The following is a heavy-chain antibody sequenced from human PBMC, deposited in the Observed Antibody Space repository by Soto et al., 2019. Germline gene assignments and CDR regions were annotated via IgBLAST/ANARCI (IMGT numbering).Heavy chain of an antibody. CDR1: GGSISSTGYF. Sequence: QVQLQESGPGLVKPSQTLSLTCTVSGGSISSTGYFWTWIRQHPGKGLEWIGYIFYSGSTFHNPSLKSRVTISVDTSKNQFSLELSSVTAADTAVYYCAREAGSGDYFDYWGQGTLVTGSS. J-gene: IGHJ4*02. D-gene: IGHD1-26*01. CDR2: IFYSGST. CDR3: AREAGSGDYFDY. V-gene: IGHV4-31*03.